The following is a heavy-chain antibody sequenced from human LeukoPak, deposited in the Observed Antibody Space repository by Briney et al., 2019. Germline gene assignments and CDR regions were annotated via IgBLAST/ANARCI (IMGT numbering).Heavy chain of an antibody. J-gene: IGHJ5*02. D-gene: IGHD2-2*02. V-gene: IGHV4-61*02. CDR3: ARELVVVPAAIRGWFDP. Sequence: SQTLSLTCTVSGGSTSSGSYYWSWIRQPAGKGLEWIGRIYTSGSTNYNPSLKSRVTISVDTSKNQFSLKLSSVTAADTAVYYCARELVVVPAAIRGWFDPWGQGTLVTVSS. CDR1: GGSTSSGSYY. CDR2: IYTSGST.